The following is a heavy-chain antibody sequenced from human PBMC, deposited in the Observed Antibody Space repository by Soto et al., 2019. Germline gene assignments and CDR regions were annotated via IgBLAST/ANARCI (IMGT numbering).Heavy chain of an antibody. Sequence: QVQLQQRGAGLLKPSETLSLTCAVYGGSLSGYYWCWIRQPPGKALEWIGEFNHGGDTNYNPSLKSLVSISADTSKNEFFLNLSSVTAADTAMYYCARHHVRGRTIAGAAEFWGQGTLVTVSS. CDR1: GGSLSGYY. J-gene: IGHJ4*02. CDR2: FNHGGDT. CDR3: ARHHVRGRTIAGAAEF. V-gene: IGHV4-34*01. D-gene: IGHD1-26*01.